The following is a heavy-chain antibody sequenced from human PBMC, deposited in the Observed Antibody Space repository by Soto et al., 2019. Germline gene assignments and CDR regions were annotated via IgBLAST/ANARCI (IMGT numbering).Heavy chain of an antibody. CDR1: GYTFTIYG. Sequence: QVQLLQSGGEVKKPGASVKVSCKAPGYTFTIYGSNWVRQSPGKGLEGMGWISPDNGNTNYAQKLQGRVTMTTDTSTSTAYMELRSLRSDDTAVYYCASALGYSGYAGMDVWGQGTTVTVSS. D-gene: IGHD5-12*01. J-gene: IGHJ6*02. V-gene: IGHV1-18*01. CDR2: ISPDNGNT. CDR3: ASALGYSGYAGMDV.